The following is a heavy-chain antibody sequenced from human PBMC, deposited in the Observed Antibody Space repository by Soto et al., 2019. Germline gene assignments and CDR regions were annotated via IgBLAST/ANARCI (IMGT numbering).Heavy chain of an antibody. CDR1: SGSISSSNW. D-gene: IGHD1-1*01. J-gene: IGHJ3*02. CDR3: ARREEITRRTDAFDI. V-gene: IGHV4-4*02. CDR2: IYHSGST. Sequence: QVQLQESGPGLVKPSGTLSLTCAVSSGSISSSNWWSWVRQPPGKGMEGIGEIYHSGSTNYNPSLKSRVTISVDKSKNQFSLKLSSVTAADTAVYYCARREEITRRTDAFDIWGQGTMVTVSS.